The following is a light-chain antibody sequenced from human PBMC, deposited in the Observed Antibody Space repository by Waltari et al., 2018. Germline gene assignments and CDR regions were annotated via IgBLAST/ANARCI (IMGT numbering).Light chain of an antibody. CDR3: SSYTSSSTVV. J-gene: IGLJ2*01. CDR2: EVS. V-gene: IGLV2-14*01. CDR1: SSDVGGYNY. Sequence: QSALTQPASVSGSPGQSITISCTGTSSDVGGYNYVPWYQQHPGKAPKLMVYEVSTRPSGVSNRCSGSKSGNTASLTISGLQAEDEADYYCSSYTSSSTVVFGGGTKLTVL.